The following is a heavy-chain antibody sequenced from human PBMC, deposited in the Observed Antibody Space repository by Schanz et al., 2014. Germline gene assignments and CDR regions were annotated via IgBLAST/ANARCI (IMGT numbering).Heavy chain of an antibody. V-gene: IGHV3-7*01. CDR2: INPDGSGK. CDR1: GFNFGDYY. J-gene: IGHJ3*02. CDR3: AKDPHKDYGGKPQALDI. D-gene: IGHD4-17*01. Sequence: DVQLVESGGGLVQSGGSLRLSCAASGFNFGDYYMTWVRQAPGKGLESVAKINPDGSGKYYVVSVEGRFTISRDNAKKSLDLHMNSLRAEDTALYYCAKDPHKDYGGKPQALDIWGQGTMVTVSS.